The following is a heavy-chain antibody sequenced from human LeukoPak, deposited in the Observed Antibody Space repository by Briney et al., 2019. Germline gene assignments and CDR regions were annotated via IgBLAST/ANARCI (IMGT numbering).Heavy chain of an antibody. CDR3: ARENIVSTRDFDY. CDR2: LFYTGNT. V-gene: IGHV4-39*07. Sequence: SETLSLTCSVSGGSINTGDYYWTWIRQPPGKGLEWIGSLFYTGNTYYNPSLKSRVTISIDTSENQFSLKLISVTAADTAVYYCARENIVSTRDFDYWGRGTLVTVSS. CDR1: GGSINTGDYY. D-gene: IGHD5/OR15-5a*01. J-gene: IGHJ4*02.